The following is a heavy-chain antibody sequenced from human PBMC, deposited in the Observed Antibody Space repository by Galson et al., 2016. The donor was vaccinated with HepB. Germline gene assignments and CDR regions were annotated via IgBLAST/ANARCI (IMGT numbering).Heavy chain of an antibody. CDR1: EFSFSYYG. J-gene: IGHJ3*02. Sequence: SLRLSCAASEFSFSYYGMHWVRQAAGQGLEWVAVISYDGSNKYYADSVKGRFTISRDNSKNTLYLQMNSLRVEDTAVYYCVKDTGAVMVADSTDAFDIWGQGTMVTVSS. CDR2: ISYDGSNK. V-gene: IGHV3-30*18. CDR3: VKDTGAVMVADSTDAFDI. D-gene: IGHD2-15*01.